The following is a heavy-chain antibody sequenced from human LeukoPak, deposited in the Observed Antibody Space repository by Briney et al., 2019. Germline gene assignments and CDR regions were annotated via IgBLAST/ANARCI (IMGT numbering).Heavy chain of an antibody. Sequence: PSETLSLTCTVSGGSISSYYWNWIRQPPGKGLEWIGYIYYSGSTNYNPSLRGRVTISVDTSKNQFSLKVTSVTAADTAVYYCARQGDGYNPYYYYGMDVWGQGTTVTVSS. CDR3: ARQGDGYNPYYYYGMDV. J-gene: IGHJ6*02. CDR2: IYYSGST. CDR1: GGSISSYY. D-gene: IGHD5-24*01. V-gene: IGHV4-59*01.